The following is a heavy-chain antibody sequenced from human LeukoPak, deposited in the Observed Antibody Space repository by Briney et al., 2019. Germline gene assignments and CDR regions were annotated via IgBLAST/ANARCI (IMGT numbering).Heavy chain of an antibody. CDR2: ISSSGSTI. CDR3: ARDDGITMVRGVSGY. D-gene: IGHD3-10*01. V-gene: IGHV3-48*03. J-gene: IGHJ4*02. Sequence: HPGGSLRLSCAASGFTFSSYEMNWVRQAPGKGLEWVSYISSSGSTIYYADSVKGRFTISRDNAKNSLYLQMNSLRAEDTAVYYCARDDGITMVRGVSGYWGQGTLVTVSS. CDR1: GFTFSSYE.